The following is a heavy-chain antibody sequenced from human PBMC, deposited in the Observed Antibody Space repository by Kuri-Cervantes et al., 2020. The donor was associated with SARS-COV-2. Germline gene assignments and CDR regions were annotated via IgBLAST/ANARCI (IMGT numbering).Heavy chain of an antibody. V-gene: IGHV4-59*11. CDR1: GDSISSRY. CDR2: VYFRGST. J-gene: IGHJ3*02. CDR3: ATYGEAFDI. Sequence: SETLSLTCAVSGDSISSRYWSWIRQPPGKGLEWIGYVYFRGSTNYNPSLESRVTISVDTSKNQFSLKLSSVTAADTAVYYCATYGEAFDIWGQGTMVTVSS. D-gene: IGHD4-17*01.